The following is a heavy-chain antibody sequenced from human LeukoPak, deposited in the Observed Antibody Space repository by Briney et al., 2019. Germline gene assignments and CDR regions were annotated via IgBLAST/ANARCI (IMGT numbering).Heavy chain of an antibody. J-gene: IGHJ5*02. CDR1: GFTLSNYA. CDR3: ARDRYGDYNGPGS. D-gene: IGHD4-17*01. CDR2: ISTSGRTK. V-gene: IGHV3-48*03. Sequence: GGSLRLSCAPSGFTLSNYAMNSVRQAPGEGVEWVSFISTSGRTKHYPDSVKGRFTISRDNDKNSLYMQMNNLGAEATAVYDCARDRYGDYNGPGSWGQGTLVTVSS.